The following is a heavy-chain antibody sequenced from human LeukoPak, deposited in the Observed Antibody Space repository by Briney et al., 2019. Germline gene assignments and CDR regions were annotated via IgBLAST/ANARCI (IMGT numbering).Heavy chain of an antibody. CDR2: IYYSGST. J-gene: IGHJ4*02. V-gene: IGHV4-39*07. D-gene: IGHD1-26*01. CDR1: GGSISSSSYY. Sequence: SETLSLTCTVSGGSISSSSYYWGWIRQPPGKGLEWIGSIYYSGSTYYNPSLKSRVTISVDTSKNQFSLKLSSVTAADTAVYYCARGWELWVYWGQGTLVTVSS. CDR3: ARGWELWVY.